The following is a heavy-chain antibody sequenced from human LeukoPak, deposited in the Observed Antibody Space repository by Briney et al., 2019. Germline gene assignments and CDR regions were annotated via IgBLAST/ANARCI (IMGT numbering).Heavy chain of an antibody. Sequence: GGSLRLSCAASGFTFSSYAMSWVRQAPGKGLEWVSAISGSGGSTYYADSVKGRFTISRDNSKNTLYLQMNSLRAEDTAVYSCAPLGDFDWFSDYWGQGTLVTVSS. V-gene: IGHV3-23*01. CDR2: ISGSGGST. CDR1: GFTFSSYA. CDR3: APLGDFDWFSDY. D-gene: IGHD3-9*01. J-gene: IGHJ4*02.